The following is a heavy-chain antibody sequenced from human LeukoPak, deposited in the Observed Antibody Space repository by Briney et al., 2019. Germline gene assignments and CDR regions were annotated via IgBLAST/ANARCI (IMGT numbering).Heavy chain of an antibody. D-gene: IGHD2-2*01. J-gene: IGHJ4*02. CDR3: AKDTVVVPAADQNY. V-gene: IGHV3-23*01. Sequence: PGGSLRLSCAASGFTFSSYAMRWVRQAPGKALEWVSAISGSGDSTYYADSVKGRFTISRDNSKNTLYLQMNSLRAEDTAVYYCAKDTVVVPAADQNYWGQGTLVTVSS. CDR2: ISGSGDST. CDR1: GFTFSSYA.